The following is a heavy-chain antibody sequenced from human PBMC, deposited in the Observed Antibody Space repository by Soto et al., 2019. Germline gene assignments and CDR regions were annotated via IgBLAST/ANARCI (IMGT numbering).Heavy chain of an antibody. CDR1: GFTFSGYA. CDR3: ASKVSGSTGRPDLWYFDL. D-gene: IGHD3-10*01. J-gene: IGHJ2*01. V-gene: IGHV3-23*01. Sequence: EVQLLDSGGGLVQPGGSLRLSCAASGFTFSGYALTWVRQAPGKGLEWVSAISGGGDATFYADSVKGRFTISRDNAKNALYLQMNTLRAEDTAVLYCASKVSGSTGRPDLWYFDLWGRGTLVTVSS. CDR2: ISGGGDAT.